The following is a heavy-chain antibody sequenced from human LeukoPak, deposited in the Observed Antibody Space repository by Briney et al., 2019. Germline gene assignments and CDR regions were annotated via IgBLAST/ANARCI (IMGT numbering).Heavy chain of an antibody. Sequence: PGGSLRLSCAPSGFSFSSYVMTWVRQAPGKGLEWVSVISRGGDTYYTDSVKGCFTISRDNSKNTLYLQMNSLRCDDTAVYFCVKDLLADCGAASWGQGTLVTVS. CDR1: GFSFSSYV. CDR2: ISRGGDT. CDR3: VKDLLADCGAAS. J-gene: IGHJ5*02. V-gene: IGHV3-23*01. D-gene: IGHD2-21*02.